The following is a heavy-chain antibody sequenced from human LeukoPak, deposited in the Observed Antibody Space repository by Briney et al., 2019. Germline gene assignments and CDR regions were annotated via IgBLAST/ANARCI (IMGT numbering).Heavy chain of an antibody. Sequence: PGGSLRLSCAASGFTFSSYDMHWVRQATGKGLEWVSAIGTAGDTYYPGSVKGRFTISRENAKNSLYLQMNSLRAGDTAVHYCARGGYNYGPFDYWGQGTLVTVSS. D-gene: IGHD5-24*01. CDR2: IGTAGDT. V-gene: IGHV3-13*01. CDR3: ARGGYNYGPFDY. CDR1: GFTFSSYD. J-gene: IGHJ4*02.